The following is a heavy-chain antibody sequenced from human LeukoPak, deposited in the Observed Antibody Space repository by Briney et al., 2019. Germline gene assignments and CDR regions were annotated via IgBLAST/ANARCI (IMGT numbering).Heavy chain of an antibody. CDR3: SRTTVVVPAAISHYYYMDV. CDR1: GGTFSSYA. CDR2: IIPIFGTA. D-gene: IGHD2-2*02. Sequence: SVKVSCKASGGTFSSYAISWVRQAPGQGLEWMGGIIPIFGTANYAQKFQGRVTITSEESTSTAYMELTSLRSEDTAVFYFSRTTVVVPAAISHYYYMDVWGKGTTVTVSS. J-gene: IGHJ6*03. V-gene: IGHV1-69*13.